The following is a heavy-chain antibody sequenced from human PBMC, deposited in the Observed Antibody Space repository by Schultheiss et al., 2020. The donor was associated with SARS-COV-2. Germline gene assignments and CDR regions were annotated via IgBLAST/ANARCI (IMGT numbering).Heavy chain of an antibody. Sequence: GESLKISFAASGFTFSSYAMSWVRQAPGKGLEWVSYISSSSNTIYYADSVKGRFTISRDNAKNSLYLQMNSLRAEDTAVYYCARDPRIAAALDYWGQGTLVTVSS. CDR3: ARDPRIAAALDY. J-gene: IGHJ4*02. D-gene: IGHD6-13*01. CDR2: ISSSSNTI. CDR1: GFTFSSYA. V-gene: IGHV3-48*04.